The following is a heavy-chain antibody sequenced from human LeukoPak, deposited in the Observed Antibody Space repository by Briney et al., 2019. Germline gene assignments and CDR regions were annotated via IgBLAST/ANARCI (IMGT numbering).Heavy chain of an antibody. V-gene: IGHV3-30-3*01. Sequence: QPGRSLRLSCAASGFTFSSYAMHWVRQAPGKGLEWVAVISYDGSNKYYADSVKGRFTISRDNAKNSLYLQMNSLRDEDTAVYYCASSGSYRFDYWGQGTLVTVSS. CDR1: GFTFSSYA. J-gene: IGHJ4*02. CDR2: ISYDGSNK. CDR3: ASSGSYRFDY. D-gene: IGHD1-26*01.